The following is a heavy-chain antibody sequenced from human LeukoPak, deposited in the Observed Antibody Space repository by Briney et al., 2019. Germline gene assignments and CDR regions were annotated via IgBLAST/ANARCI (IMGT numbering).Heavy chain of an antibody. CDR1: GYTFTSYY. CDR3: ARDHELYCSGGSCWRFDS. D-gene: IGHD2-15*01. V-gene: IGHV1-46*01. J-gene: IGHJ5*01. Sequence: ASVKVSCKASGYTFTSYYMHWVRQAPGQGLEWMGIINPSGGSTSYAQKFQGRVTMTADTSTSTAYMELRSLRSDDTAVYYCARDHELYCSGGSCWRFDSWGQGTLVTVSS. CDR2: INPSGGST.